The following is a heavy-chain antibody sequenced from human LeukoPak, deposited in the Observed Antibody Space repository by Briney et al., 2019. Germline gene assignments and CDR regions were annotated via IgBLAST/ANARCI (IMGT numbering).Heavy chain of an antibody. Sequence: ASVKVSCKASGYTFTGYYMHWVRQAPGQGLEWMGWINPNSGGTNYAQKFQGRVTMTRDTSISTAYMELSRLRSDDTAVYYCARVAYYDSSGYYLGLLVWWGQGTMVTVSS. CDR2: INPNSGGT. J-gene: IGHJ3*01. CDR1: GYTFTGYY. V-gene: IGHV1-2*02. CDR3: ARVAYYDSSGYYLGLLVW. D-gene: IGHD3-22*01.